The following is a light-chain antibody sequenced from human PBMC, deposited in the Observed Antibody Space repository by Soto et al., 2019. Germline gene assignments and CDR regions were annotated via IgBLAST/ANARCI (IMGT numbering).Light chain of an antibody. CDR3: SSYTSTSTQV. CDR2: DVS. V-gene: IGLV2-14*03. CDR1: NSDVGDYRS. Sequence: QSVLNQPASLSGSPGQSITISCTGTNSDVGDYRSVSWYQQHPGKAPKLVIYDVSNRPSGVSYRFSGSKSGNTASLTISGLQAEDEADYYCSSYTSTSTQVFGTGTKVTVL. J-gene: IGLJ1*01.